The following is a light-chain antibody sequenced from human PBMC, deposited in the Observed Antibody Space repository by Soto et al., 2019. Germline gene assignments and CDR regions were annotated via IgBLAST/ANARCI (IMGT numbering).Light chain of an antibody. V-gene: IGKV3-15*01. J-gene: IGKJ1*01. CDR3: QQSYSTPWT. Sequence: IVMTQSPDTLAVSPGETVTLSCRASQSLSDNLAWYQQKIGQPPRLLIFRASTRASGIPARFSGGGSGTEFTLTISRLQSEDFATYYCQQSYSTPWTFGQGTKVDIK. CDR2: RAS. CDR1: QSLSDN.